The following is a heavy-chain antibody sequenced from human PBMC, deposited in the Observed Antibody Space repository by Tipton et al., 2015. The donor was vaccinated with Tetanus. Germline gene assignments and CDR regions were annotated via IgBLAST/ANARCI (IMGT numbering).Heavy chain of an antibody. CDR3: ARGGPESRWYFDL. Sequence: TLSLTCTASGASISGYYWSWIRQTPGKGLKWIGYIYSSGSFNYNPSLRSRVTLSVDTSQKQFSLNLRSMTAADTAVYYCARGGPESRWYFDLWGRGTLVTVSS. V-gene: IGHV4-59*01. J-gene: IGHJ2*01. CDR1: GASISGYY. CDR2: IYSSGSF.